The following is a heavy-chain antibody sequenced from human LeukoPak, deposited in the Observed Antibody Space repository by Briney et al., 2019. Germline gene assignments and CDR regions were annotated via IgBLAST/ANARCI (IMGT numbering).Heavy chain of an antibody. J-gene: IGHJ5*02. CDR3: ARGSLMRWYCSGGSCSLFDP. V-gene: IGHV1-8*01. CDR1: GYTFTSYD. D-gene: IGHD2-15*01. Sequence: ASVKVSCKASGYTFTSYDINWVRQATGQGLEWMGWMNPNSGNTGYAQKFQGRVTMTRNTSISTAYMELSSLRSEDTAVHYCARGSLMRWYCSGGSCSLFDPWGQGTLVTVSS. CDR2: MNPNSGNT.